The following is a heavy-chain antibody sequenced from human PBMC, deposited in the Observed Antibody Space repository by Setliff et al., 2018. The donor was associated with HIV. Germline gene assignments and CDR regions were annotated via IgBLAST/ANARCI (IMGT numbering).Heavy chain of an antibody. CDR2: FHATGVT. CDR1: GGSLNGYS. Sequence: SETLSLTCTVSGGSLNGYSWSWIRQAAGEGLEWVGRFHATGVTNCSPSLKSRVSMSIDKSKSQFSLKLTSMTAADTAVYYCARGAGCLGNDCDAYFGPWGQGILVTVSS. V-gene: IGHV4-4*07. J-gene: IGHJ5*02. D-gene: IGHD2-21*01. CDR3: ARGAGCLGNDCDAYFGP.